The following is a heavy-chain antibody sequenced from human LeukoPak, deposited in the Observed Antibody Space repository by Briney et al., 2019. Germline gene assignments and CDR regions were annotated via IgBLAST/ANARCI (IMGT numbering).Heavy chain of an antibody. J-gene: IGHJ4*02. CDR2: IYHSGST. CDR3: ASSGPPDYDSSGYYKNFDY. Sequence: SETLSLTCAVSGGSISSGGYSWSWIRQPPGKGLEWIGYIYHSGSTYYNPSLKSRVTISVDTSKNQFSLKLSSVTAADTAVYYCASSGPPDYDSSGYYKNFDYWGQGTLVTVSS. V-gene: IGHV4-30-2*01. CDR1: GGSISSGGYS. D-gene: IGHD3-22*01.